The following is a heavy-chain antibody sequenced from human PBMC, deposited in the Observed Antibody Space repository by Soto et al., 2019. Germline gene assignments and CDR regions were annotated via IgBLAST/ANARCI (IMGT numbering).Heavy chain of an antibody. CDR3: ARNGTYSSSLSQYSGMDV. V-gene: IGHV1-69*13. CDR2: IVPMFGTA. J-gene: IGHJ6*02. CDR1: GGAFANFI. D-gene: IGHD6-6*01. Sequence: SVKVSCKTSGGAFANFIMNWVRQTPGQGLEWMGGIVPMFGTATYAEKFKGRVTISATESTSTAYMELTSLRSEDTAVYYCARNGTYSSSLSQYSGMDVWGQGTTVTVSS.